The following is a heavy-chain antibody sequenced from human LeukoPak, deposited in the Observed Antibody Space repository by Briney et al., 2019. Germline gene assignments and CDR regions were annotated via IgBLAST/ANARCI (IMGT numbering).Heavy chain of an antibody. J-gene: IGHJ6*03. CDR1: CGSISSSSYY. CDR3: ARSNPDYGDYSKGYYYMDV. CDR2: IVWDEDI. Sequence: TLSLTCTVSCGSISSSSYYWGWIRQPPGKALEWLARIVWDEDIYYSTSLKTRPTISKDTSKNQVVLTMTNIDPLDTATYYCARSNPDYGDYSKGYYYMDVWGKGTTVTVSS. V-gene: IGHV2-70*11. D-gene: IGHD4-17*01.